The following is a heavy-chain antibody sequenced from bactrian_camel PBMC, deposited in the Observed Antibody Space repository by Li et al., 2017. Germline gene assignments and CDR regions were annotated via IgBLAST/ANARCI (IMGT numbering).Heavy chain of an antibody. Sequence: VQLVESGGGSVQAGGSLRLSCASSGFAFSTYAMSWVRQAPGKGLEWVSTINSGGGSTHYADSVKGRFTISRDNAKNTVTLQLNSLKTEDMAMYYCASASYGDSAMNYWGQGTQVTVS. CDR3: ASASYGDSAMNY. V-gene: IGHV3S40*01. CDR2: INSGGGST. CDR1: GFAFSTYA. J-gene: IGHJ4*01. D-gene: IGHD5*01.